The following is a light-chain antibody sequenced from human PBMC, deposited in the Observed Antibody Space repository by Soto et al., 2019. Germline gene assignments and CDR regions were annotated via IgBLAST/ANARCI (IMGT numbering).Light chain of an antibody. CDR3: QLYGGSHMFS. J-gene: IGKJ2*01. V-gene: IGKV3-20*01. CDR2: GAS. Sequence: EIVLTQTPGTLSLSPGERATLSCRASQSVTSSHLAWYQQKPGQAPRLLIYGASTRATGIPDRFSGSGSGTDFTLTISRLEPEDFAVYYCQLYGGSHMFSFGQGTKLEIK. CDR1: QSVTSSH.